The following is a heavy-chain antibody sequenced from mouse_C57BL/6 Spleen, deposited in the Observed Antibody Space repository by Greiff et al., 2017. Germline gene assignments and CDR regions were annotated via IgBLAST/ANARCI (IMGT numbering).Heavy chain of an antibody. V-gene: IGHV5-9-1*02. J-gene: IGHJ2*01. CDR3: TRVYYDLGYFDY. CDR1: GFTFSSYA. Sequence: EVKVVESGEGLVKPGGSLKLSCAASGFTFSSYAMSWVRQTPEKRLEWVAYISSGGDYIYYADTVKGRFTISRDNARNTLYLQMSSLKSEDTAMYYCTRVYYDLGYFDYWGKGTTLTVSS. CDR2: ISSGGDYI. D-gene: IGHD2-4*01.